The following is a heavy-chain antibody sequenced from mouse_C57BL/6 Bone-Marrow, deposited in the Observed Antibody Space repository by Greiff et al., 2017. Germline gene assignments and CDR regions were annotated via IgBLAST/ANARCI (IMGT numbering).Heavy chain of an antibody. J-gene: IGHJ3*01. V-gene: IGHV5S21*01. CDR2: ISSGGDYI. CDR3: ARDRLRGSWCAY. D-gene: IGHD2-2*01. Sequence: EVKLMESGEGLVKPGGSLKLSCAASGFTFSSYAMSWVRQTPEKRLEWVAYISSGGDYIYYADTVKGRFTISRDNARNTLYLQMSSLKYEGTAAYYCARDRLRGSWCAYWGQGTLVTVSA. CDR1: GFTFSSYA.